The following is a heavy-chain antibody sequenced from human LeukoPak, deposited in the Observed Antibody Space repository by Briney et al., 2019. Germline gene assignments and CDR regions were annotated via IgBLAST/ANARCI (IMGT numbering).Heavy chain of an antibody. CDR1: GFTFSIYW. CDR2: IKGDGGVK. CDR3: AKERSVRNIYGFFEF. Sequence: GGFLRLSCAASGFTFSIYWMSWVRQAPGKGLEWVASIKGDGGVKHFLDSVQGRFTISRDNSKNTLVLQMNSLRAEDTAVYYCAKERSVRNIYGFFEFWGQGTLVTVSS. V-gene: IGHV3-7*01. D-gene: IGHD3-3*01. J-gene: IGHJ4*02.